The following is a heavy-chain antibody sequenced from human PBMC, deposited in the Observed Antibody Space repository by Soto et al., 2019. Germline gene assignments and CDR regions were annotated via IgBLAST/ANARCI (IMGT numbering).Heavy chain of an antibody. D-gene: IGHD5-12*01. CDR3: ARTGYSGYADXXV. V-gene: IGHV4-59*01. CDR1: GGSISSYY. Sequence: SETLSLTCTVSGGSISSYYWSWIRQPPGKGLEWIGYIYYSGSTNYNPSIKSRVTISVDTSKNQFSLKLSSVTAADTAVYYCARTGYSGYADXXVWGKGTTVTVSS. J-gene: IGHJ6*03. CDR2: IYYSGST.